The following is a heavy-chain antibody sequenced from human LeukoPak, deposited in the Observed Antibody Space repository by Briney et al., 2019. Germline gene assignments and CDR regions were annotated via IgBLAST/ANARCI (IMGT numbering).Heavy chain of an antibody. J-gene: IGHJ4*02. CDR2: INPNSGGT. CDR1: GYTFTGYY. CDR3: ARHSSSWYYFDY. D-gene: IGHD6-13*01. Sequence: ASVKVSCKASGYTFTGYYMHWVRQAPGQGLEWMGRINPNSGGTNYAQKFQGRITMTRDTSITTAYTELSRLISDDTGVYYCARHSSSWYYFDYWGQGTLVTVSS. V-gene: IGHV1-2*05.